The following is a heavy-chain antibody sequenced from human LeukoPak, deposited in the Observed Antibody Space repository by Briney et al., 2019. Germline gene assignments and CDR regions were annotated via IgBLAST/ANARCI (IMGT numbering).Heavy chain of an antibody. CDR1: GDSISSGGYY. D-gene: IGHD3-9*01. J-gene: IGHJ6*02. CDR3: ARDHWLSSSNTWYYYGMDV. Sequence: SETLSLTCSVSGDSISSGGYYWNWIRQPPGKGLEWIGSIYHSGNTDYNPSLRSRVTISLDRPKNQFSLKLTSVTAADTALYYCARDHWLSSSNTWYYYGMDVWGQGSTVAVSS. CDR2: IYHSGNT. V-gene: IGHV4-30-2*01.